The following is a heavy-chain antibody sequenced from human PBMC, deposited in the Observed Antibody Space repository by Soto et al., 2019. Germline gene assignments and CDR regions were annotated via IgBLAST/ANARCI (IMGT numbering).Heavy chain of an antibody. D-gene: IGHD1-7*01. J-gene: IGHJ4*02. CDR2: IYHSGST. CDR3: ARDGTGTTGFDY. V-gene: IGHV4-30-2*01. CDR1: GGSISSGGYS. Sequence: TLSLTCAVSGGSISSGGYSWSVIRQPPGKGLEWIGYIYHSGSTYYNPSLKSRVTISVDRSKNQFSLKLSSATAADTAVYYCARDGTGTTGFDYWGQGTLVTVSS.